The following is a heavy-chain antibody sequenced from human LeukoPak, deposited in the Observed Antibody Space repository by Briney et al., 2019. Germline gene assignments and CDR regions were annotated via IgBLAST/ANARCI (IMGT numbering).Heavy chain of an antibody. D-gene: IGHD2-2*01. CDR1: GGSISSYY. CDR3: ARAGRDRQPFYFDY. Sequence: SETLSLTCTVSGGSISSYYWSWIRQPPGKGLEWIGYIYYSGGTNYNPSLKSRVTISVDTSKNQFSLKLSSVTAADTAVYYCARAGRDRQPFYFDYWGQGTLVTVSS. CDR2: IYYSGGT. J-gene: IGHJ4*02. V-gene: IGHV4-59*01.